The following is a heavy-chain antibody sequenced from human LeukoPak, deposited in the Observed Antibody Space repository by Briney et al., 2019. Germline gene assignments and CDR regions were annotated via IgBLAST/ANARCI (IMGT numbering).Heavy chain of an antibody. D-gene: IGHD6-13*01. CDR2: ICASGGST. J-gene: IGHJ4*02. CDR1: GFTPSSYA. CDR3: AKVISSSCGIGGY. V-gene: IGHV3-23*01. Sequence: GGSPRLSCAASGFTPSSYAISWVRQAPRKGLEGGSAICASGGSTYYANSVKGRFTISRDTSKNTLYLQMNSLRAEDTAVYYCAKVISSSCGIGGYWGQGTLVTVSS.